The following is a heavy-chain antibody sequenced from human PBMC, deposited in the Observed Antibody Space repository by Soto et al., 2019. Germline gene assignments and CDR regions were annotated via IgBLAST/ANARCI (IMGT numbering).Heavy chain of an antibody. CDR3: ARLHGYCISSSCHGHYAMDV. CDR1: GGSISSSSYY. Sequence: SETLSLTCTVYGGSISSSSYYWGWIRQPPGKGLEWIGSIYYSGSTYYNLSLKSRVTISLDTSKNQFSLKLSSVTAADTAVYYCARLHGYCISSSCHGHYAMDVWGQGTTVTVS. D-gene: IGHD2-2*01. CDR2: IYYSGST. V-gene: IGHV4-39*01. J-gene: IGHJ6*02.